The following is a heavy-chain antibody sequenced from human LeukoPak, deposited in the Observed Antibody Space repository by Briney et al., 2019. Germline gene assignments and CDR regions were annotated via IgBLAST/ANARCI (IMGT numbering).Heavy chain of an antibody. J-gene: IGHJ4*02. CDR1: GGSINSYY. Sequence: KPSETLSLTCTVSGGSINSYYWSWIRQPPGKGLEWIGYLYYSGSTNYKPSLKSRVTISVDTSKNQFSLKLSSVTAADTAVYYCARRRGALDYWGQGTLVTVSS. V-gene: IGHV4-59*08. D-gene: IGHD1-26*01. CDR3: ARRRGALDY. CDR2: LYYSGST.